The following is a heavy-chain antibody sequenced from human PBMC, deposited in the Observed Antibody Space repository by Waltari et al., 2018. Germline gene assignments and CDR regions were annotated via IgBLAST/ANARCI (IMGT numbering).Heavy chain of an antibody. D-gene: IGHD2-2*01. Sequence: QVQLQESGPGLVKPSETLSLPCTVSGGSISSYYWSWIRQPAGKGLEWIGRIYTSGSTNYNPSLKSRVTMSVDTSKNQFSLKLSSVTAADMAVYYCVVFVVVPAPFDYWGQGTLVTVSS. CDR2: IYTSGST. CDR3: VVFVVVPAPFDY. CDR1: GGSISSYY. V-gene: IGHV4-4*07. J-gene: IGHJ4*02.